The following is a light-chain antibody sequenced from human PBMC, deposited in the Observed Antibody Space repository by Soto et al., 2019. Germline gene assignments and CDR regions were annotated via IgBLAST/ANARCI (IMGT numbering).Light chain of an antibody. J-gene: IGLJ2*01. CDR3: SSYTINTVV. CDR2: EVS. Sequence: QSALTQPASVSRSPGQSITISCTGTSSDVGGYNYVSWYQQHPGKAPKLMIYEVSNRPSGVSNRFSGSKSGNTASLTISGLQAEDEADYYCSSYTINTVVFGGGTKLTVL. CDR1: SSDVGGYNY. V-gene: IGLV2-14*01.